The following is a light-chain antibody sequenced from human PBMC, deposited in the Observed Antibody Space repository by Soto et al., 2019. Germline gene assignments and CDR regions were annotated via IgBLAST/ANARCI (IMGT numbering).Light chain of an antibody. CDR2: DVT. V-gene: IGLV2-11*01. CDR1: SGDVGHYNF. CDR3: CSYAGSYTWV. J-gene: IGLJ7*01. Sequence: QSVLTQPRSVSGSPGQSVTISCTGTSGDVGHYNFVSWYQHHPGKAPKLLIYDVTQRPSGVSDRFSASKSGNTASLTISGLHVEDEADYYCCSYAGSYTWVFGGGTQLTVL.